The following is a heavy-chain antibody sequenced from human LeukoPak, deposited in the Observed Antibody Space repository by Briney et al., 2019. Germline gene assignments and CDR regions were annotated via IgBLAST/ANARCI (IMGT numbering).Heavy chain of an antibody. CDR1: GFTFSSYA. J-gene: IGHJ3*02. CDR2: ISYDGSNK. Sequence: GGSLRLSCAASGFTFSSYAMHWVRQAPGKGLEWVAVISYDGSNKYYADSVKGRFTISRDNSKNTLYLQMNSLRAEDTAVYYCASPRRAFDIWAKGQWSPSLQ. V-gene: IGHV3-30*01. CDR3: ASPRRAFDI.